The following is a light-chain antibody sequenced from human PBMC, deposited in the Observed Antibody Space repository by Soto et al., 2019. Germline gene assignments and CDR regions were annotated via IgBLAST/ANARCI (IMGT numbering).Light chain of an antibody. J-gene: IGLJ1*01. CDR1: SSDVGGYNY. Sequence: QSALTQPRSVSGSPGQSVSISCTGTSSDVGGYNYVSWYQHHPGKAPKLIIYDVTKRPSGVPDRFSGSKSGNTASLTISGLHAEDEADYYCCSYAGTSILFGTGTKVTVL. V-gene: IGLV2-11*01. CDR3: CSYAGTSIL. CDR2: DVT.